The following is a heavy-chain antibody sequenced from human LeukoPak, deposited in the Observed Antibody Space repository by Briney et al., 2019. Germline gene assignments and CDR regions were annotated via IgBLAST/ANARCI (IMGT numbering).Heavy chain of an antibody. Sequence: GGSLRLSCAASGFTFSSYSMYWVRQAPGKGLEWVSSISSSSSYIYYADSVKGRFTISRDNSKNTLYLQMNSLRAEDTAVYYCAKSPHPMYYDFDYWGQGTLVTVSS. CDR1: GFTFSSYS. D-gene: IGHD3-3*01. V-gene: IGHV3-21*04. J-gene: IGHJ4*02. CDR2: ISSSSSYI. CDR3: AKSPHPMYYDFDY.